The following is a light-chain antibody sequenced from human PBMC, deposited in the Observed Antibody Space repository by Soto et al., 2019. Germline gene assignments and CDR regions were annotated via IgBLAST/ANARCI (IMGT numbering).Light chain of an antibody. V-gene: IGKV3-20*01. J-gene: IGKJ1*01. CDR1: QTVGGRY. Sequence: EIVLTQSAATLSLSLGERATLSCRASQTVGGRYLAWFQQKPGQTPRLLIYGASTRAAGVPDRFGGSGSGTAFSLTITRLEPEDFAVYYCLQYVSSPWTFGQGTKVEV. CDR3: LQYVSSPWT. CDR2: GAS.